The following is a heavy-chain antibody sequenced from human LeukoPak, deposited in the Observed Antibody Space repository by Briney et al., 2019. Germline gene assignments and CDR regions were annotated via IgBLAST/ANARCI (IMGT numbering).Heavy chain of an antibody. CDR2: ISGSGDST. D-gene: IGHD3-10*01. J-gene: IGHJ4*02. CDR1: GFTFSTYA. V-gene: IGHV3-23*01. Sequence: GGSLRLSCAASGFTFSTYAMSWVRQAPGKGLEWVLGISGSGDSTYYADSVKGRFTISRDNPKKTLYLLMNSLRAEDTAVYYCAKGPPSLHYYGSGSVDYWGQGTQVTVSS. CDR3: AKGPPSLHYYGSGSVDY.